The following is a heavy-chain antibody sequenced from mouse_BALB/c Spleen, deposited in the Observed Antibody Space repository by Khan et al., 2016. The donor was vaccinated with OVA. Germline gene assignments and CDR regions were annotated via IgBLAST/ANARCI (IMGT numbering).Heavy chain of an antibody. CDR1: GFSLTSYG. V-gene: IGHV2-9*02. CDR3: ARGDGYYEDAMYY. J-gene: IGHJ4*01. CDR2: IWAGGST. Sequence: VELVESGPGLVAPSQSLSITCTVSGFSLTSYGIHWVRQPPGKGLEWLGVIWAGGSTNYNSALMSRLSISKDNSKSQVFLKMISRQTDDTAMHYCARGDGYYEDAMYYWGQEPQSPSPQ. D-gene: IGHD2-3*01.